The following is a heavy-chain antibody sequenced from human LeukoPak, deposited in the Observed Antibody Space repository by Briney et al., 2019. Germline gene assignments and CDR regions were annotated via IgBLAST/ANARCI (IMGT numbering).Heavy chain of an antibody. D-gene: IGHD3-9*01. CDR1: GFTFSSYW. CDR2: IKQDGSEK. V-gene: IGHV3-7*01. Sequence: GGSLRLSCAASGFTFSSYWMSWVRQAPGKGLEWVANIKQDGSEKYYVDSVKGRFTISRDNAKNSLYLQMNSLRAEDTAVYYCARDTFSGGYFDWLSRRGYFQHWGQGTLVTVSS. J-gene: IGHJ1*01. CDR3: ARDTFSGGYFDWLSRRGYFQH.